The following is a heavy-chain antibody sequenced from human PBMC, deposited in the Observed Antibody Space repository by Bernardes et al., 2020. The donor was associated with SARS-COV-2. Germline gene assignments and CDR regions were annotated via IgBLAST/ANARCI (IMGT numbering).Heavy chain of an antibody. CDR3: IADTANSDCHAADY. J-gene: IGHJ4*02. V-gene: IGHV3-15*07. Sequence: SLRLPCAASGFSFSYAWLNWVRQAPGKGLDWVGRITSKTSGGTTDYAAPVKGRFTISRDDSKNTVFLQMNSLKSEDTAVYYCIADTANSDCHAADYWGQGAMVTVSS. D-gene: IGHD2-21*01. CDR2: ITSKTSGGTT. CDR1: GFSFSYAW.